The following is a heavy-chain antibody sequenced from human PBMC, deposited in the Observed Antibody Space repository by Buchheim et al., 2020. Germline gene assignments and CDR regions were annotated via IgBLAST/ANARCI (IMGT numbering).Heavy chain of an antibody. CDR2: ISYDGSNK. D-gene: IGHD3-10*01. J-gene: IGHJ6*02. CDR1: GFTFSSYG. Sequence: QVQLVESGGGVVQPGRSLRLSCAASGFTFSSYGMHWVRQAPGKGLEWVAVISYDGSNKYYADSVKGRFTISRDNSKNTLYLQMNSLRAEDTAVYYCAKDLMVRGVEGYYGMDVGGQGTT. CDR3: AKDLMVRGVEGYYGMDV. V-gene: IGHV3-30*18.